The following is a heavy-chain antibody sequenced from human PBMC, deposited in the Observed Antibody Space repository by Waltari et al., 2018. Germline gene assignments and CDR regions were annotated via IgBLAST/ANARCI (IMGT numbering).Heavy chain of an antibody. D-gene: IGHD4-17*01. Sequence: QVQLQQWGAGLLKPSETLSRTCAVYGESFSGYFWSWIRQPPGKGLEWIGEIRHSGSTNFTPSLKDRVTISVDTSKKQFSLKLASVPAADAAVYYCARGPMLDYGDNSGHYYYGLDVWGQGTTVIVSS. J-gene: IGHJ6*02. CDR3: ARGPMLDYGDNSGHYYYGLDV. CDR1: GESFSGYF. CDR2: IRHSGST. V-gene: IGHV4-34*01.